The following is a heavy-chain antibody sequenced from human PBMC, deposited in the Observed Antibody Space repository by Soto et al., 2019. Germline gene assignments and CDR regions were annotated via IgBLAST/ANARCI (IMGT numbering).Heavy chain of an antibody. J-gene: IGHJ6*02. Sequence: ASVKVSCKTSGYTFTSYDINWVRQAPGQGLEWVGWMNTNSDDTRSAQKFRGRLTLTRDKSMRAAYMKLSNLRPDDTAVYYCAREWSAAGHFYGMDVWGQGTTVTVSS. CDR3: AREWSAAGHFYGMDV. CDR1: GYTFTSYD. CDR2: MNTNSDDT. V-gene: IGHV1-8*01. D-gene: IGHD6-13*01.